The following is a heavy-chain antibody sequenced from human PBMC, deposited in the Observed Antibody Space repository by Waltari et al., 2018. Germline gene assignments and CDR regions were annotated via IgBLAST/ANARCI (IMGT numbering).Heavy chain of an antibody. V-gene: IGHV5-51*01. CDR2: IYPGDSYT. D-gene: IGHD5-18*01. CDR1: GNTFTRSW. J-gene: IGHJ6*02. CDR3: ARQEAYSYSDIVDSMDV. Sequence: EVHLVQSGAEGKKPGESLKRSCKGSGNTFTRSWTGWVRQMPGKGLEWMGIIYPGDSYTRYSPSFEGQVTISADKSISTAYLQWSSLKASDTAIYYCARQEAYSYSDIVDSMDVWGQGTTVTVSS.